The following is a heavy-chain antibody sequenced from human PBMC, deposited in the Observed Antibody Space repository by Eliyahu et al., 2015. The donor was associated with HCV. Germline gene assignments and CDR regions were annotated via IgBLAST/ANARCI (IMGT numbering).Heavy chain of an antibody. D-gene: IGHD2-15*01. CDR1: GFTFTSSX. CDR2: IVXGSGNT. Sequence: QMQLVQSGPEVKKPGTSVKVSCKASGFTFTSSXVQWVRQXRGQRXEWIGWIVXGSGNTNXAQKFQERXXITRDMSTSTAYMELSSLRSEDTAVYYCAAPGVYCSGGSCYYYTRYYMAAFDIWGQGTMVTVSS. J-gene: IGHJ3*02. V-gene: IGHV1-58*01. CDR3: AAPGVYCSGGSCYYYTRYYMAAFDI.